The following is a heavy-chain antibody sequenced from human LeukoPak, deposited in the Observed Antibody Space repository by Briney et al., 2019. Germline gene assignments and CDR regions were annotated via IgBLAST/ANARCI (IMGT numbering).Heavy chain of an antibody. CDR2: ITYNSGTI. V-gene: IGHV3-48*02. J-gene: IGHJ4*02. Sequence: GGSLRLSCAASGFTFRSYAMQWVRQALGKGLEWVSYITYNSGTIFYADSVEGRFTISRDNAKDSLYLQMSSLRDEDTAVYYCARDSGYSYADDYWGQGTLVTVSS. D-gene: IGHD5-18*01. CDR1: GFTFRSYA. CDR3: ARDSGYSYADDY.